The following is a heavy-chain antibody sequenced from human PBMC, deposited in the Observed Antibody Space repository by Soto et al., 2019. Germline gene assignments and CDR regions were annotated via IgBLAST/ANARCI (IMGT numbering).Heavy chain of an antibody. CDR2: IYWDDSK. J-gene: IGHJ4*02. V-gene: IGHV2-5*02. CDR3: ANRGAEDWHLDY. D-gene: IGHD3-9*01. Sequence: QITLKESGPPLVRPTQTLTLTCAFSGFSLSTSGVGVGWIRQPPGKALQWLAVIYWDDSKHYSPSLRSRLTITKATSKNQVVLTMTNMDPMDTGTYYCANRGAEDWHLDYWGQGTLVTVSS. CDR1: GFSLSTSGVG.